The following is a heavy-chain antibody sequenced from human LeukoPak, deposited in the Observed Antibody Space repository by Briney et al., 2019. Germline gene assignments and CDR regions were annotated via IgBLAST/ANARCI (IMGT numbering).Heavy chain of an antibody. V-gene: IGHV4-30-2*01. Sequence: SQTLSLTCTVSGGSISSGGYYWSWIRQPPGKGLEWIGYIYHSGSTYYNPSLKSRVTISVDRSKNQFSLKLSSVTAADTAVYYCARDPSVNFFDYWGQGTLVTVSS. CDR1: GGSISSGGYY. D-gene: IGHD4-17*01. CDR3: ARDPSVNFFDY. J-gene: IGHJ4*02. CDR2: IYHSGST.